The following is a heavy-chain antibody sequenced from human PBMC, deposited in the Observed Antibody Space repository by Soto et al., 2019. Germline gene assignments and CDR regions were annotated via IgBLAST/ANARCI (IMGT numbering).Heavy chain of an antibody. J-gene: IGHJ6*02. V-gene: IGHV1-58*01. CDR2: IVVGSGNT. Sequence: SVKVSCKASGFTFTSSAVQWVRQARGQRLEWIGWIVVGSGNTNYAQKFQERVTITRDMSTSTAYMELSSLRSEDTAVYYCAAGHITMVRGVIHYYYYGIDVWGQGTTVTVSS. D-gene: IGHD3-10*01. CDR3: AAGHITMVRGVIHYYYYGIDV. CDR1: GFTFTSSA.